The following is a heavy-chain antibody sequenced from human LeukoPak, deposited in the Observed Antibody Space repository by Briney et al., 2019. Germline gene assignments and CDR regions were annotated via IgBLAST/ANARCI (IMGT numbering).Heavy chain of an antibody. Sequence: ASVKVSCKVSGYTLTELSMHWVRQAPGKGLEWMGGFDPEDGETIYAQKFQGRVTMTEDTSTDPAYMELSSLRSEDTAVYYCAIRLPHDYGGNGNAFDIWGQGTMVTVSS. D-gene: IGHD4-23*01. CDR1: GYTLTELS. V-gene: IGHV1-24*01. CDR2: FDPEDGET. CDR3: AIRLPHDYGGNGNAFDI. J-gene: IGHJ3*02.